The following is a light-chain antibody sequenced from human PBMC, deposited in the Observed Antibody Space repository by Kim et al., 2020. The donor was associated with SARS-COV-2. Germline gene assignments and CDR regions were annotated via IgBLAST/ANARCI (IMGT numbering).Light chain of an antibody. J-gene: IGKJ1*01. CDR3: QQYISAPLT. CDR1: ESVSTRQ. Sequence: SPGERATLSCRASESVSTRQVAWYQQKPGQAPRLLIYVASNRATGIPDRFSGSGSGTDFTLTISRLEPEDFAMYYCQQYISAPLTFGQGTKVEIK. V-gene: IGKV3-20*01. CDR2: VAS.